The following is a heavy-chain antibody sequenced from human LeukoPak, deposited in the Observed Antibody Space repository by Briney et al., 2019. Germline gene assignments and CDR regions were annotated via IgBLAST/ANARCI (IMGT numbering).Heavy chain of an antibody. CDR3: AKSGKVGATGYYFDY. Sequence: GASVKVSCKASGGTFSSYAISWVRQAPGQGLEWMGGIIPIFGTANYAQKFQGRVTITTDESTSTAYMELSSLRSEDTAVYYCAKSGKVGATGYYFDYWGQGTLVTVSS. D-gene: IGHD1-26*01. CDR2: IIPIFGTA. V-gene: IGHV1-69*05. CDR1: GGTFSSYA. J-gene: IGHJ4*02.